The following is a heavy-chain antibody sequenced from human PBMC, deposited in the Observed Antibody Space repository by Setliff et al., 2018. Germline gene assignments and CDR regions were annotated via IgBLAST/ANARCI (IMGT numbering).Heavy chain of an antibody. D-gene: IGHD3-16*02. J-gene: IGHJ6*03. CDR1: GYSFTNYW. CDR3: ARQGCVSIVCQYYPYYYMDV. Sequence: PGESLKISCKGSGYSFTNYWIGWVRQMPGKGLEWMGIIYPGDSNTRYSPSFQGQVTISVDKSISTAYLQWSSLKASDTAIYYCARQGCVSIVCQYYPYYYMDVWGKGTPVTVSS. CDR2: IYPGDSNT. V-gene: IGHV5-51*01.